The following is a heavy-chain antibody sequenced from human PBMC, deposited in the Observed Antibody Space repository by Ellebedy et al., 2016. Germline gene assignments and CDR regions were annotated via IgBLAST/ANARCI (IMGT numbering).Heavy chain of an antibody. CDR3: ARLGYDSSGYDY. V-gene: IGHV1-2*04. CDR2: INPNSGGT. D-gene: IGHD3-22*01. Sequence: ASVKVSXKASRYTFTGYYMHWVRQAPGQGLEWMGWINPNSGGTNYAQKFQGWVTMTRDTSISTAYMELSRLRSDDTAVYYCARLGYDSSGYDYWGQGTLVTVSS. J-gene: IGHJ4*02. CDR1: RYTFTGYY.